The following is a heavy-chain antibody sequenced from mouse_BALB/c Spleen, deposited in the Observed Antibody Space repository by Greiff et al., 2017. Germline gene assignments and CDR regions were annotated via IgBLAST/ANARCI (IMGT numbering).Heavy chain of an antibody. CDR2: INPSTGYT. V-gene: IGHV1-4*01. Sequence: VQLQQSGAELVKPGASVKLSCKASGYTFTEYIIHWVKQRPGQGLEWIGYINPSTGYTEYNQKFKDKATLTADKSSSTAYMQLSSLTSEDSAVYYCARCGNYEAMDYWGQGTSVTVSS. D-gene: IGHD2-1*01. CDR1: GYTFTEYI. CDR3: ARCGNYEAMDY. J-gene: IGHJ4*01.